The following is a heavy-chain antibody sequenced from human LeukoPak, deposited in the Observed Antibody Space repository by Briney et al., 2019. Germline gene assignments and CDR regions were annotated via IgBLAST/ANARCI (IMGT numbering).Heavy chain of an antibody. CDR3: ARDTNSGFDY. V-gene: IGHV4-39*07. CDR1: GGSISSSSYY. D-gene: IGHD2-8*01. Sequence: NSSETLSLTCTVSGGSISSSSYYWGWIRQPPGKGLEWIGSIYYSGSTYYNPSLKSRVTISVDTSKNQFSLKLSSVTAADTAVYYCARDTNSGFDYWGQGTLVTVSS. CDR2: IYYSGST. J-gene: IGHJ4*02.